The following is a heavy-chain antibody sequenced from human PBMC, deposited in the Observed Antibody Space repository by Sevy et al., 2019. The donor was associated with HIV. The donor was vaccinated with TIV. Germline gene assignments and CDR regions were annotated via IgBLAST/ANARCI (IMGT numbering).Heavy chain of an antibody. V-gene: IGHV3-21*01. CDR2: ISSSSSYI. CDR3: ARCPAPISPADRDI. J-gene: IGHJ3*02. Sequence: GGSLRLSCAASGFTLSSYSMNWVRQAPGKGLEWVSYISSSSSYIYYADSVKGRFTISRDNAKNSLYLQMNSLRAEDTAVYHCARCPAPISPADRDIWGQGTMVTVSS. D-gene: IGHD2-2*02. CDR1: GFTLSSYS.